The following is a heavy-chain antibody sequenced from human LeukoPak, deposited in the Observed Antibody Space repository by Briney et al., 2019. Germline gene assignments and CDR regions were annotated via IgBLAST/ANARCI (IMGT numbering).Heavy chain of an antibody. D-gene: IGHD3-3*01. J-gene: IGHJ6*03. CDR1: GFTFSSYA. CDR2: ISGSGGST. V-gene: IGHV3-23*01. CDR3: AKVRAEWLKWPYYMDV. Sequence: GGSLRLSCAASGFTFSSYAMSWVRQAPGKGLEWVSAISGSGGSTYYADSVKGRLTISRDNSKNTLYLQMNSLRAEDTAVYYCAKVRAEWLKWPYYMDVWGKGTTVTVSS.